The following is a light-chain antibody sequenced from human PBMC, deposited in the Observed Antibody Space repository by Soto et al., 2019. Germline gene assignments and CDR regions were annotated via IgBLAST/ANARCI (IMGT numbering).Light chain of an antibody. CDR1: QGISSY. CDR2: AAS. Sequence: AIRMTQSPSSLSASTGDRVTITCRASQGISSYLAWYQQKPGKAPKLLIYAASTFQSGVPSRFSGSGSGTDFTLTISCLQSEDFATYYCQQYYSYPQDFTFGPGTKVYIK. CDR3: QQYYSYPQDFT. J-gene: IGKJ3*01. V-gene: IGKV1-8*01.